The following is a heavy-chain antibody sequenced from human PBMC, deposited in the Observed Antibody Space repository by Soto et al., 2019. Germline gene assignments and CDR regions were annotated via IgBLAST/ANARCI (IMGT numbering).Heavy chain of an antibody. CDR1: GYTLTELS. CDR3: ATDGVGATTPFDY. D-gene: IGHD1-26*01. V-gene: IGHV1-24*01. CDR2: FDPEDGET. Sequence: ASVMFSCKVSGYTLTELSMHWVRQAPGKGLEWMGGFDPEDGETIYAQKFQGRVTMTEDTSTDTAYMELSSLRSEDTAVYYCATDGVGATTPFDYWGQGTLVTVSS. J-gene: IGHJ4*02.